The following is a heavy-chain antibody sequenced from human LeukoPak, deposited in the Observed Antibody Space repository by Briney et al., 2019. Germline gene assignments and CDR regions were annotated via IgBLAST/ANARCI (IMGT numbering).Heavy chain of an antibody. CDR1: GFTFSSYA. D-gene: IGHD1-26*01. J-gene: IGHJ6*03. CDR2: ITCSSSYI. CDR3: ARLMWELPPHYYYMDV. V-gene: IGHV3-21*01. Sequence: GGSLRLSCAASGFTFSSYAMSWVREAPGTGLEWVSSITCSSSYIYYADSVKGRFTISRDNAKNSLYLQMNSLRAEDTAVYYCARLMWELPPHYYYMDVWGKGTTVTISS.